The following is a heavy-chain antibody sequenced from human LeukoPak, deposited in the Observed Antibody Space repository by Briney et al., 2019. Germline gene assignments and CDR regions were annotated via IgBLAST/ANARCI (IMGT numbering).Heavy chain of an antibody. D-gene: IGHD2-15*01. CDR3: AREFCSGGSCYHYFDL. Sequence: GGSLRLSCAASGVTVSSNYMSWVRQAPGKGLEWVSVLYSGGITLYADSVKGRFTIFRDNSKNTLYLQLTSLRADDTAVYYCAREFCSGGSCYHYFDLWGRGTLVTVSS. J-gene: IGHJ2*01. V-gene: IGHV3-66*01. CDR1: GVTVSSNY. CDR2: LYSGGIT.